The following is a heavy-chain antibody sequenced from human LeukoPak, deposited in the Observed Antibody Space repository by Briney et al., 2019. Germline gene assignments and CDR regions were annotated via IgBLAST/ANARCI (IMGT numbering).Heavy chain of an antibody. CDR2: FDPEDGET. V-gene: IGHV1-24*01. CDR3: ARGTITMVRGVIIPVDY. J-gene: IGHJ4*02. CDR1: GYTLTELS. D-gene: IGHD3-10*01. Sequence: ASVKVSCKVSGYTLTELSMHWVRQAPGKGLEWMGGFDPEDGETIYAQKFQGRVTMTTDTSTSTAYMELRSLRSDDTAVYYCARGTITMVRGVIIPVDYWGQGTLVTVSS.